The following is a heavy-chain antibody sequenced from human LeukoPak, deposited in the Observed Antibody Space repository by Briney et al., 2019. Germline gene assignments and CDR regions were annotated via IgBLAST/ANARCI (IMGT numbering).Heavy chain of an antibody. D-gene: IGHD6-13*01. CDR2: IRSGSVYI. CDR3: ARGPKYISATGPYYFDY. CDR1: RFTFSDYS. J-gene: IGHJ4*02. Sequence: GGSLRLSCAASRFTFSDYSMNWVRQAPGKGLQWLASIRSGSVYIYYAESMKGRFTISRDNAKNSMYLQMYSLRAEDTAVYYCARGPKYISATGPYYFDYWGQGTPVTVSS. V-gene: IGHV3-21*01.